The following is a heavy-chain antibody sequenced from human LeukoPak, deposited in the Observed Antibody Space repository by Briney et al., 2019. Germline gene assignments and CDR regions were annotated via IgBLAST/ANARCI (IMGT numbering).Heavy chain of an antibody. Sequence: GGSLRLSCTASGFTFGDYAMSWFRQAPGKGLEWVGFIRSKAYGGTTEYAASVKGRFTISRDDSKSIAYLQMNSLKTEDTAVYYCTRPAYYYDSSGYYYYFDYWGQGTLVTVSS. CDR3: TRPAYYYDSSGYYYYFDY. CDR2: IRSKAYGGTT. V-gene: IGHV3-49*03. J-gene: IGHJ4*02. D-gene: IGHD3-22*01. CDR1: GFTFGDYA.